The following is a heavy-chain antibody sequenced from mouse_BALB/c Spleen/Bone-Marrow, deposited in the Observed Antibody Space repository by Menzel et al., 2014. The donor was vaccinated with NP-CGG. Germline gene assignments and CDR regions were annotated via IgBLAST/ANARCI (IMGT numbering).Heavy chain of an antibody. D-gene: IGHD2-14*01. CDR1: GFTFSSYT. V-gene: IGHV5-6-4*01. J-gene: IGHJ3*01. CDR3: TRSYYRYDEEAWFAY. Sequence: EVHLVESGGGLVKPGGSLKLSCAASGFTFSSYTMSWVRQTPEKRLEWVATISSGGSYTYYPDSVKGRFTISRDNAKNTLYLQMSSLKSEDTAMYYCTRSYYRYDEEAWFAYWDQGTLVTVSA. CDR2: ISSGGSYT.